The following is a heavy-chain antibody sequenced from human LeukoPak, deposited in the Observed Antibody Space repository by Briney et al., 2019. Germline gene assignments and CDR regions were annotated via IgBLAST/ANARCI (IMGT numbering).Heavy chain of an antibody. D-gene: IGHD2-21*01. J-gene: IGHJ6*02. CDR2: ISSSRSYI. CDR1: GFTFSSHS. V-gene: IGHV3-21*01. Sequence: PGGSLRLSCAASGFTFSSHSMSWVRQAPGKGLEWVSFISSSRSYIYYPDSVKGRFTISRDNAKSSLYLQMNSLRAEDTAVYYCAGDRLLFRDYYGMDVWGQGTTVTVSS. CDR3: AGDRLLFRDYYGMDV.